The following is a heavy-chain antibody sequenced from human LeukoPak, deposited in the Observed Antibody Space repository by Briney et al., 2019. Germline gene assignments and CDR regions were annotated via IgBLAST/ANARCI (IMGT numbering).Heavy chain of an antibody. CDR2: IYHSGSA. CDR1: GYSITSGYN. D-gene: IGHD2-2*02. J-gene: IGHJ4*02. CDR3: VRYCSSTTCYTRAVDY. V-gene: IGHV4-38-2*02. Sequence: MPSETLSLTCTVSGYSITSGYNWAWMRQPPGKVLEWIGSIYHSGSAYYNPSLKSRVTILVDTSKNQFSLKLSSVTAADTAVYYCVRYCSSTTCYTRAVDYWGQGTLVTVSS.